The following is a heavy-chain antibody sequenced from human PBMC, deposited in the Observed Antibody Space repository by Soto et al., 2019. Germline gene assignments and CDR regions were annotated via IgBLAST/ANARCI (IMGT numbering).Heavy chain of an antibody. CDR2: IGTAGDP. CDR1: GFTFSSYD. J-gene: IGHJ5*02. D-gene: IGHD2-2*01. Sequence: PGGSLRLSFAASGFTFSSYDMHWVRQATGKGLEWVSAIGTAGDPYYPGSVKGRFTISRDNSKNTLYLQMSSLRAEDTAVYYCVKGGRERGYCSSTSCSADWFAPWGQGTLVTVSS. V-gene: IGHV3-13*05. CDR3: VKGGRERGYCSSTSCSADWFAP.